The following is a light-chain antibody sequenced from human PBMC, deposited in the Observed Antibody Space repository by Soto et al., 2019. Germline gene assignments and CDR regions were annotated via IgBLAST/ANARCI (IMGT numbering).Light chain of an antibody. CDR2: LNSDGSH. Sequence: QSVLTQSPSASASLGASVNLTCTLSSGHSNYAIAWHQQQPEKGPRYLMKLNSDGSHSKGDGIPDRFSGSSSGAERYLTSSSLQSEDEADYYCQTWGSGIRVFGGGTKLTVL. CDR3: QTWGSGIRV. V-gene: IGLV4-69*01. J-gene: IGLJ3*02. CDR1: SGHSNYA.